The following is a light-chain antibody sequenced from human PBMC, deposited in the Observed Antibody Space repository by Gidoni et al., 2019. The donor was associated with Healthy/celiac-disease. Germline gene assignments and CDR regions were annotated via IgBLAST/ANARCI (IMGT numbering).Light chain of an antibody. Sequence: DIVMTQSPDSLAVSLGERATINCKSSQSVLYSSNNKNYLAWYQQKPGQPPKLLCYWASTRESGFPDRFSGSGSGTDFTLTISSLQAEDVAVYYCQQYYSTPQTFGQGTKVESK. V-gene: IGKV4-1*01. J-gene: IGKJ1*01. CDR3: QQYYSTPQT. CDR1: QSVLYSSNNKNY. CDR2: WAS.